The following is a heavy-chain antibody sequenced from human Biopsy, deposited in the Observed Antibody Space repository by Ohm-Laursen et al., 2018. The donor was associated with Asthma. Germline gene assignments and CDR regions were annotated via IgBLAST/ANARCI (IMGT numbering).Heavy chain of an antibody. CDR3: ASQSSGPDFWSGYYFFDY. CDR2: ISYDGSNK. D-gene: IGHD3-3*01. J-gene: IGHJ4*02. V-gene: IGHV3-30*03. Sequence: SLRLSCSASGFTFSSYGMHWVRQAPGKGLEWVAVISYDGSNKYYADSVKDRFTISRDNSKNTLYLQMNSLRAEDTAVYYCASQSSGPDFWSGYYFFDYWGQGTLVTVSS. CDR1: GFTFSSYG.